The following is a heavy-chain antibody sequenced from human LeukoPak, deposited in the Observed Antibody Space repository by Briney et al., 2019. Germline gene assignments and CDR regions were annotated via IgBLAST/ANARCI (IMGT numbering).Heavy chain of an antibody. V-gene: IGHV1-2*02. Sequence: ASVKVSSKASGYTFTVYYMHWVRQAPGQGVEWMGWINPNSGGTNYSQKFQGRVTITRDTSISTAYMELSRLRSDDTAVYYCARGRRITMVRGVMGVDYWGQGTLVTVSS. J-gene: IGHJ4*02. CDR1: GYTFTVYY. D-gene: IGHD3-10*01. CDR3: ARGRRITMVRGVMGVDY. CDR2: INPNSGGT.